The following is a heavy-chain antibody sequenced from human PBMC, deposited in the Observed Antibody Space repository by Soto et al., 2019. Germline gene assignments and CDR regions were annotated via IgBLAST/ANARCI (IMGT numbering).Heavy chain of an antibody. J-gene: IGHJ6*02. D-gene: IGHD1-26*01. Sequence: GASVKVSCKASGYTFTSYGISWVRQAPGQGLEWMGWISAYNGNTNYAQKLQGRVTMTTDTSTSTAYMELRSLRSDDTAVYYCARVGGSGRTLPDYYYYGMDVWGQGTTVTVSS. CDR1: GYTFTSYG. V-gene: IGHV1-18*01. CDR2: ISAYNGNT. CDR3: ARVGGSGRTLPDYYYYGMDV.